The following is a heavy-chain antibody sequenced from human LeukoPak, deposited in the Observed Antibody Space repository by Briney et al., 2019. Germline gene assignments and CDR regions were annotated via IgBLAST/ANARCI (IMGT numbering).Heavy chain of an antibody. D-gene: IGHD5-24*01. CDR1: GVSITASSFH. V-gene: IGHV4-39*01. CDR2: IHYTGST. CDR3: ARHFVPDGYGLTYFDY. Sequence: PSETLSLTCSVSGVSITASSFHWGWIRQPPGKGLERIGTIHYTGSTYYNPSLKSRVTISVDTSKNQFSLKLSPVTAADTAVYYCARHFVPDGYGLTYFDYWGQGTLVTVSS. J-gene: IGHJ4*02.